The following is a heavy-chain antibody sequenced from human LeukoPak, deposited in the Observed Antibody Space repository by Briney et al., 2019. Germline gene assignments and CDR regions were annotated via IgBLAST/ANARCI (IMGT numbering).Heavy chain of an antibody. CDR2: INSDGSST. V-gene: IGHV3-74*01. CDR3: ARQRGYSYGRFDY. J-gene: IGHJ4*02. Sequence: GGSLRLSCAASGFTFSSYWMHWVRQAPGKGLVWVSRINSDGSSTSYADSVKGRFTISRDNAKNSLYLQMNSLRVEDTAVYYCARQRGYSYGRFDYWGQGTLVTVSS. D-gene: IGHD5-18*01. CDR1: GFTFSSYW.